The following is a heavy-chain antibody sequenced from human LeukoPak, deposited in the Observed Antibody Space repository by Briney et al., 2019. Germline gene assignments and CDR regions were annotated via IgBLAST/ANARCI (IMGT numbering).Heavy chain of an antibody. D-gene: IGHD1-20*01. CDR1: GGSISSGGYY. CDR2: IYYSGST. J-gene: IGHJ6*03. Sequence: PSETLSLTCTVSGGSISSGGYYWSWIRQHPGKGLEWIGYIYYSGSTYYNPSHKSRVTISVDTSKNQFSLKLSSVTAADTAVYYCARENNWVQYYYYYMDVWGKGTTVTVSS. V-gene: IGHV4-31*03. CDR3: ARENNWVQYYYYYMDV.